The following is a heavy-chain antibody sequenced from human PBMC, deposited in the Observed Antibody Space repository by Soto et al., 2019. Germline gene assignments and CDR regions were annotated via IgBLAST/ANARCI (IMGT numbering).Heavy chain of an antibody. J-gene: IGHJ6*02. Sequence: GGSLRLSCTASGFTFGDYTMSWFRQAPGKGLEWVGFIRSKAYGGTTEYAASVKGRFTISRDDSKSIAYLQMNSLKTEDTAVYYCTRASVITYYYYYYGMDVWGQGTTVTVSS. CDR1: GFTFGDYT. CDR3: TRASVITYYYYYYGMDV. CDR2: IRSKAYGGTT. V-gene: IGHV3-49*03. D-gene: IGHD1-20*01.